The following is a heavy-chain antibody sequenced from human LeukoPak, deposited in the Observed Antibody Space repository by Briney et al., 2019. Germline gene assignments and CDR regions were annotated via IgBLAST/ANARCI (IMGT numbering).Heavy chain of an antibody. CDR3: ARGGIPVHYYYMDV. CDR2: ISAYNGNT. Sequence: ASVKVSCKASGYTFTSYGISWVRQAPGQGLEWMGWISAYNGNTNYAQKLQGRVTMTTNTSTSTAYMELSRLRSDDTAVYYCARGGIPVHYYYMDVWGKGTTVTLSS. CDR1: GYTFTSYG. J-gene: IGHJ6*03. V-gene: IGHV1-18*01. D-gene: IGHD1-14*01.